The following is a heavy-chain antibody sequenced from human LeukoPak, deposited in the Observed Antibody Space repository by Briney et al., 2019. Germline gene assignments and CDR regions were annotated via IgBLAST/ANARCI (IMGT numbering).Heavy chain of an antibody. CDR2: IYYTGST. J-gene: IGHJ6*02. CDR1: GGSISSSSYY. D-gene: IGHD2-15*01. V-gene: IGHV4-39*07. CDR3: ARVFCSGGSCYPNYYYYYGMDV. Sequence: SETLSLTCTVSGGSISSSSYYWGWIRQPPGKGLEWIGSIYYTGSTYYNPSLKGRVTISVDTSKNQFSLKLRSVTAADSAVYYCARVFCSGGSCYPNYYYYYGMDVWGQGTTVTVSS.